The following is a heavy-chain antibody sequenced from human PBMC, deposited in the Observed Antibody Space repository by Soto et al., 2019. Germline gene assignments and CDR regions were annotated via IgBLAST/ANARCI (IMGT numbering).Heavy chain of an antibody. V-gene: IGHV4-59*01. CDR2: VAKNGAT. D-gene: IGHD1-26*01. CDR1: GGPISRYF. CDR3: AKDRSGSYYAFDS. Sequence: QVQLQESGPGLVEPSETLSLTCGVSGGPISRYFWSWIRQPPGKELEWIGYVAKNGATNYSPSLKRRVTISVDTSKNEVSLKLKSVTAADTAVYYCAKDRSGSYYAFDSWGPGTLVTVSS. J-gene: IGHJ4*02.